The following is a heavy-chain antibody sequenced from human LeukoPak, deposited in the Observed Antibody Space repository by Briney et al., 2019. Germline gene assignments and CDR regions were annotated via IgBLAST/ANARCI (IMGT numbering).Heavy chain of an antibody. CDR3: ARRARYSSSWYLLDY. V-gene: IGHV1-2*02. D-gene: IGHD6-13*01. CDR2: INPNSGGT. CDR1: GYTFTGYY. J-gene: IGHJ4*02. Sequence: ASVKVSCKASGYTFTGYYMHWVRQAPGQGLAWMGWINPNSGGTNYAQKFQGRVTMTRDTSISTAYMELSRLRSDDPAVYYCARRARYSSSWYLLDYWGQGTLVTVSS.